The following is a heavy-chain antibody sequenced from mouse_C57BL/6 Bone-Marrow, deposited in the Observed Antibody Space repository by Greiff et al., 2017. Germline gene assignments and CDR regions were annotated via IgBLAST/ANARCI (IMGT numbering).Heavy chain of an antibody. J-gene: IGHJ3*01. CDR3: AKGITSVPFAY. CDR1: GFSLTSYG. Sequence: VQLKESGPGLVQPSQSLSITCTVSGFSLTSYGVHWVRQSPGKGLEWLGVIWRGGSTDYNAAIMSRLSIPKDNPTGQVFFKRNTLQADDTAICDSAKGITSVPFAYWGQGTLVTVSA. D-gene: IGHD1-1*01. V-gene: IGHV2-5*01. CDR2: IWRGGST.